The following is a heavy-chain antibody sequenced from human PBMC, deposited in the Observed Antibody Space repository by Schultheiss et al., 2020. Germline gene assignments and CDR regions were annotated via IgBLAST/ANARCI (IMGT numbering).Heavy chain of an antibody. Sequence: SETLSLTCAVYGGSFSGYYWTWIRQPPGKGLEWIGSIYYSGYINYSPSLKNRLTLSLDTSKNQFSLNLRSLNAADTAVYYCARVDPVDSAVRDWGQGSLVTVSS. CDR3: ARVDPVDSAVRD. CDR2: IYYSGYI. V-gene: IGHV4-59*01. J-gene: IGHJ4*02. D-gene: IGHD5-12*01. CDR1: GGSFSGYY.